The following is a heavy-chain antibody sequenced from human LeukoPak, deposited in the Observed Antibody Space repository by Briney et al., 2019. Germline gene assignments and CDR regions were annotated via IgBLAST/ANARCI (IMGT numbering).Heavy chain of an antibody. D-gene: IGHD3-10*01. CDR2: ISHSGST. Sequence: SETLSLTCAVYGGSFSGYYWSWIRQPPGKGLEWIGEISHSGSTNYNPSLKSRVTISVDTSKNQFSLKLSSVTAADTAVYYCARHYTYYYGSGSHQLDYWGQGTLVTVSP. CDR1: GGSFSGYY. CDR3: ARHYTYYYGSGSHQLDY. J-gene: IGHJ4*02. V-gene: IGHV4-34*01.